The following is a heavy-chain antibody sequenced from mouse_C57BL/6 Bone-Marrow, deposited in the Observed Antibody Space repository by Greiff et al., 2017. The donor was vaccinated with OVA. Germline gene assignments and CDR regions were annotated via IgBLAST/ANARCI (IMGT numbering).Heavy chain of an antibody. V-gene: IGHV1-19*01. D-gene: IGHD1-1*01. J-gene: IGHJ4*01. CDR3: ARRPYYGSSLYYAMDY. CDR1: GYTFTDYY. CDR2: INPYNGGT. Sequence: EVQLQQSGPVLVKPGASVKMSCKASGYTFTDYYMNWVKQSHGKSLEWIGVINPYNGGTSYNQKFKGKATLTVDKSSSTAYMELNSLTSEDSAVYYCARRPYYGSSLYYAMDYWGQGTSVTVSS.